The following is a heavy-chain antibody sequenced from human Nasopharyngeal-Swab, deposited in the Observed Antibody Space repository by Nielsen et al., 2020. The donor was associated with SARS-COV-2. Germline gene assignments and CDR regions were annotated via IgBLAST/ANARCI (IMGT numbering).Heavy chain of an antibody. CDR1: GGTFSSYA. Sequence: SVKVSCKASGGTFSSYAISWVRQAPGQGLEWMGGIIPIFGTAKYAQKFQGRVTISADESTSTACMELSSLRSEDTAVYYCARYSSSWLYYYGMDVWGQGTTVTVSS. CDR3: ARYSSSWLYYYGMDV. D-gene: IGHD6-13*01. J-gene: IGHJ6*02. V-gene: IGHV1-69*13. CDR2: IIPIFGTA.